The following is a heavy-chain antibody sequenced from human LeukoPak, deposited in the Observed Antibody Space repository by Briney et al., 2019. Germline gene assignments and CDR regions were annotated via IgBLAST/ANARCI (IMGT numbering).Heavy chain of an antibody. CDR2: ISYDGSNK. V-gene: IGHV3-30-3*01. D-gene: IGHD3-9*01. CDR3: AKDVGPYYDILTGYTDYFDY. Sequence: GRSLRLSCAASGFTFSSYAMHWVRQAPGKGLEWVAVISYDGSNKYYADSVKGRFTISRDNSKNTLYLQMNSLRAEDTAVYYCAKDVGPYYDILTGYTDYFDYWGQGTLVTVSS. J-gene: IGHJ4*02. CDR1: GFTFSSYA.